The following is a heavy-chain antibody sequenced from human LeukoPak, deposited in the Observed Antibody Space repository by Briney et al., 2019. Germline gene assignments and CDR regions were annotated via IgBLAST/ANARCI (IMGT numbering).Heavy chain of an antibody. CDR1: GGTFSSYA. J-gene: IGHJ3*02. V-gene: IGHV1-69*13. Sequence: SVKVSCKASGGTFSSYAISWVRQAPGQGLEWMGGIIPIFDTANYAQKFQGRVTITADESTSTAYMELSSLRSEDTAVYYCAREKQLVPIDDAFDIWGQGTMVTVSS. D-gene: IGHD6-6*01. CDR2: IIPIFDTA. CDR3: AREKQLVPIDDAFDI.